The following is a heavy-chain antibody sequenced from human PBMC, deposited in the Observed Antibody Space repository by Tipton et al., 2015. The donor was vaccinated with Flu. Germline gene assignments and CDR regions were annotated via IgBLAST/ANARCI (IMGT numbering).Heavy chain of an antibody. CDR1: SGSIRSTNYF. CDR3: ARLSYYDVDLKNFYFED. J-gene: IGHJ4*02. V-gene: IGHV4-39*01. Sequence: TLSLTCTVSSGSIRSTNYFCAWIRQPPGKGLEWIASIYYSGRTYYNPSLKSRVTISVDTSKNQFSLKLNSVTAADTAVYYCARLSYYDVDLKNFYFEDWGQGTLVTVSS. CDR2: IYYSGRT. D-gene: IGHD3-10*02.